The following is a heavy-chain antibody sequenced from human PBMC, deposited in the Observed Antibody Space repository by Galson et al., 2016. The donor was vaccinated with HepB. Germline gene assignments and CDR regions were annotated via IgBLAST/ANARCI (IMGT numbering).Heavy chain of an antibody. V-gene: IGHV2-5*02. CDR1: GFSLSPSGVG. Sequence: PALVKPTQTLTLTCTFSGFSLSPSGVGVGWIRQPPGKALEWLALIYWDDHDKRYSPSLKSGLTITRDTSKNLVILTMTNMDPVDTATYYCAHRPLYSNKWRPVDYWGQGALVTVSS. CDR3: AHRPLYSNKWRPVDY. CDR2: IYWDDHDK. J-gene: IGHJ4*02. D-gene: IGHD6-13*01.